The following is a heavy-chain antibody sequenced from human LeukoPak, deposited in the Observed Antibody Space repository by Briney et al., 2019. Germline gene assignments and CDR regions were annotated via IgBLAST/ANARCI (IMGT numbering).Heavy chain of an antibody. Sequence: SETLSLTCTVSAGSISNYYWSWIRQPAGEGLEWIGRISSRGSTNYNPSLKSRVTMSIDTSKNQLSLKLSSVTAADTAVYYCARAPIYYYDSSGYYNWGQGTLVTVSS. CDR1: AGSISNYY. V-gene: IGHV4-4*07. J-gene: IGHJ4*02. CDR2: ISSRGST. CDR3: ARAPIYYYDSSGYYN. D-gene: IGHD3-22*01.